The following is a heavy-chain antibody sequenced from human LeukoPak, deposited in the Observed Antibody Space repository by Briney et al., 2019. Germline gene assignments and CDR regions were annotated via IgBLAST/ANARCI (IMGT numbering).Heavy chain of an antibody. D-gene: IGHD6-13*01. CDR2: MNPNNINT. CDR1: GYTFSSYD. J-gene: IGHJ6*02. CDR3: ARPGGQLGDYYYYGMDV. Sequence: ASVKVSCKASGYTFSSYDINWVRQATGQGLEWMGWMNPNNINTGYAQKFQGRVTITRNTSISTAYMELRSLRSEDTAIYYCARPGGQLGDYYYYGMDVWGQGTTVTVSS. V-gene: IGHV1-8*01.